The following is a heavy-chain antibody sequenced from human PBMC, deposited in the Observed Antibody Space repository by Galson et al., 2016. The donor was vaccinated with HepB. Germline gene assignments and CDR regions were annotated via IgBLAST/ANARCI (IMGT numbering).Heavy chain of an antibody. J-gene: IGHJ4*01. CDR1: GDSVSSNSAA. D-gene: IGHD4-23*01. V-gene: IGHV6-1*01. CDR3: ARTNSKTYGGGNLDY. CDR2: TYYRPKWFN. Sequence: CAISGDSVSSNSAAWNWTRQSPSRGLEWLGRTYYRPKWFNDYAPSVKSRINISPDTSKNQFSLQLNSVTPEDTAVYYCARTNSKTYGGGNLDYWGQGTLVTVSS.